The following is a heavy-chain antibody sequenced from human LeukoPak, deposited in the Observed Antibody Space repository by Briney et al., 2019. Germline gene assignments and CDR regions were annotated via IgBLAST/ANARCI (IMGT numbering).Heavy chain of an antibody. Sequence: PGGSLRLSCAASGFTFSSYWMHWVRQVPGTGLVWVARINGDGSSITYADSVKGRFTISRDNAKNTVYLQMNSLRVEDTAVYYCATTKVTTGPWGQGTLVTVSS. V-gene: IGHV3-74*01. J-gene: IGHJ5*02. CDR3: ATTKVTTGP. CDR2: INGDGSSI. CDR1: GFTFSSYW. D-gene: IGHD4-17*01.